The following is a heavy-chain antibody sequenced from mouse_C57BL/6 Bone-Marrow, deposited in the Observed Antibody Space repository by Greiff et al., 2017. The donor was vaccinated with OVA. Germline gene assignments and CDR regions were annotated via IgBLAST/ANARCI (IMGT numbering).Heavy chain of an antibody. CDR3: AVRDGYYVAY. J-gene: IGHJ3*01. V-gene: IGHV1-18*01. CDR2: INPNNGGT. CDR1: GYTFTDYN. D-gene: IGHD2-3*01. Sequence: EVKLQESGPELVKPGASVKIPCKASGYTFTDYNMDWVKQSHGKSLEWIGDINPNNGGTIYNQKFKGKATLTVDKSSSTAYMELRTQTSEDTAVDYCAVRDGYYVAYWGQGTLVTVSA.